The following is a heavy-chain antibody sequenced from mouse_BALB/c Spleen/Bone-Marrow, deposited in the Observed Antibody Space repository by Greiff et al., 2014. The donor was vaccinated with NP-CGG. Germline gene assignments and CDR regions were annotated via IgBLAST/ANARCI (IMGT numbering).Heavy chain of an antibody. J-gene: IGHJ4*01. CDR1: GFTFSDFY. V-gene: IGHV5-4*02. CDR3: ARSGERYGAMDY. CDR2: ISNGGTYT. Sequence: EVHLVESGGGLVKPGGSLKLSCAAFGFTFSDFYMFWFRQTPEKRLEWVATISNGGTYTYYPDSVKGRFTISRDNAKNNLYLQMSSLKSEDTAMYYCARSGERYGAMDYWGQGTSVTVTS. D-gene: IGHD1-1*02.